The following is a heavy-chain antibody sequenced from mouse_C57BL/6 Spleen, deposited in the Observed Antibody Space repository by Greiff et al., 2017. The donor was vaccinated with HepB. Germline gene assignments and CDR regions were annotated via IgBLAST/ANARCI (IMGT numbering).Heavy chain of an antibody. Sequence: EVMLVESGGGLVKPGGSLKLSCAASGFTFSSYTMSWVRQTPEKRLEWVATISGGGGNTYYPDSVKGRFTISRDNAKNTLYLQMSSLRSEDTALYYCARHGATVYFDYWGQGTTLTVSS. J-gene: IGHJ2*01. V-gene: IGHV5-9*01. CDR1: GFTFSSYT. CDR3: ARHGATVYFDY. D-gene: IGHD1-1*01. CDR2: ISGGGGNT.